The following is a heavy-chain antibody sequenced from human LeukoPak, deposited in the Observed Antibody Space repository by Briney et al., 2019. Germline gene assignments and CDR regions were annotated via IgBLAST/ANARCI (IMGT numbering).Heavy chain of an antibody. Sequence: AAVKVSCKASGYTFTRYDINWVRQATGQGREWMGWMNPNSGNTGYAQKFQGRVTMNRNNSISTAYMEMSSLRSEDTAVYYCAWASGTYYSIDYWGQGTLVTVSS. CDR1: GYTFTRYD. J-gene: IGHJ4*02. V-gene: IGHV1-8*01. D-gene: IGHD1-26*01. CDR3: AWASGTYYSIDY. CDR2: MNPNSGNT.